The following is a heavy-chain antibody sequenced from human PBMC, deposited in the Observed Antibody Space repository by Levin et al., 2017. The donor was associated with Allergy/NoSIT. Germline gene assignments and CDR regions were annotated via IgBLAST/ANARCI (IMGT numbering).Heavy chain of an antibody. V-gene: IGHV4-4*07. CDR3: ARMTYSSSWHIDY. D-gene: IGHD2-2*01. CDR2: IYVSGGA. CDR1: GDSIRSYY. Sequence: KTSETLSLTCSVSGDSIRSYYLAWIRQPAGAGLEWIGHIYVSGGANYNPSLNSRVTMSGDASRKEFSLKLSSVTAADTAMYYCARMTYSSSWHIDYWGQGALVTVSS. J-gene: IGHJ4*02.